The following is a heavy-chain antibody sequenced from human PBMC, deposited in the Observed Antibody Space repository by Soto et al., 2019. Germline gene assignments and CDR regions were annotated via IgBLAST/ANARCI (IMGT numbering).Heavy chain of an antibody. J-gene: IGHJ6*03. V-gene: IGHV4-39*01. CDR2: IYYSGST. CDR1: GGSISSSSYY. Sequence: SETLSLTCTVSGGSISSSSYYWGWIRQPPGKGLEWIGSIYYSGSTYYNPSLKSRVTISVDTSKNQFSLKLSSVTAADTAVYYCARLNYYYYYMDVWGKGTTVTVSS. CDR3: ARLNYYYYYMDV.